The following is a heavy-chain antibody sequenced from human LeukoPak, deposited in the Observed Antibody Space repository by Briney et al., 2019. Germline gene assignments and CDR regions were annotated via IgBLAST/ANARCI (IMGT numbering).Heavy chain of an antibody. CDR3: ARRPYSSSWYYFDY. Sequence: PGGSLRLSCAASGFTFDDYAMHWVRQAPGRGLEWVSGISWNSGSIGYAGSVKGRFTISRDNAKNSLYLQMNSLRAEDTAVYYCARRPYSSSWYYFDYWGQGTLVTVSS. CDR2: ISWNSGSI. D-gene: IGHD6-13*01. CDR1: GFTFDDYA. V-gene: IGHV3-9*01. J-gene: IGHJ4*02.